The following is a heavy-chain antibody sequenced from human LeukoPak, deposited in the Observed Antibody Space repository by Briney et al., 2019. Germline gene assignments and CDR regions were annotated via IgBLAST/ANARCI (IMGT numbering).Heavy chain of an antibody. CDR1: DGAITGYY. CDR2: IYGNT. V-gene: IGHV4-59*01. D-gene: IGHD6-13*01. CDR3: ARGYSTSWTYYFDY. J-gene: IGHJ4*02. Sequence: SETPSLTCTVSDGAITGYYWGWIRQPPGKGLEWIGHIYGNTNYNPSLKSRVTISVDTSKNHLSLKMNSVTAADTAVYYSARGYSTSWTYYFDYWGQGALVTVSS.